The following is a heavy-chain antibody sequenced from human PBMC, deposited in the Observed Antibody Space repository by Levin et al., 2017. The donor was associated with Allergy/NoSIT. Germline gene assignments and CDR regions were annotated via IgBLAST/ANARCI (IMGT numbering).Heavy chain of an antibody. Sequence: GESLKISCAASGFTFSSYGMHWVRQAPGKGLEWVAVISYDGSNKYYADSVKGRFTISRDNSKNTLYLQMNSLRAEDTAVYYCAKAPRPFGGVIARSDWYFDLWGRGTLVTVSS. CDR2: ISYDGSNK. CDR3: AKAPRPFGGVIARSDWYFDL. D-gene: IGHD3-16*02. V-gene: IGHV3-30*18. J-gene: IGHJ2*01. CDR1: GFTFSSYG.